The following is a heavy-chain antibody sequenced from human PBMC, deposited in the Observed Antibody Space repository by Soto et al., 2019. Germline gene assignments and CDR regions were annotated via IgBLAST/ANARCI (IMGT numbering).Heavy chain of an antibody. Sequence: PGGSRRLSCEASGFTFNTYSKHWGRQPPGKGLEWLAAIWYDGTQKYYADSVKGRFIISRDNSKKTLYLEMNSLRAEDTAVYYCARAGGTTVTGLWHFDSWGQGTLVTVSS. CDR2: IWYDGTQK. CDR3: ARAGGTTVTGLWHFDS. CDR1: GFTFNTYS. J-gene: IGHJ4*02. D-gene: IGHD4-17*01. V-gene: IGHV3-33*01.